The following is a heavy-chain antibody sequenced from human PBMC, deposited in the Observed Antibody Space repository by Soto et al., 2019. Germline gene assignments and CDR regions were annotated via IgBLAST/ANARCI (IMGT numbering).Heavy chain of an antibody. CDR2: IISIFGTA. CDR1: GGTFSSYA. J-gene: IGHJ6*02. D-gene: IGHD6-19*01. CDR3: ASPVSLSEGIAVARGMDV. V-gene: IGHV1-69*13. Sequence: SVKVSCKASGGTFSSYAISWVRQAPGQGLEWMGGIISIFGTANYAQKFQGRVTITAGESTSTAYMELSSLRSEDTAVYYCASPVSLSEGIAVARGMDVWGQGTTVTVSS.